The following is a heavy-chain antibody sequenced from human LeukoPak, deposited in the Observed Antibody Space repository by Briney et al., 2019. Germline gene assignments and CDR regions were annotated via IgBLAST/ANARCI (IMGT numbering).Heavy chain of an antibody. V-gene: IGHV4-59*01. CDR3: ARAARRTIFGVVIFYMDV. CDR2: IYYSGST. CDR1: GGSISSYY. Sequence: SETLSLTCTVSGGSISSYYWSWLRQPPGKGLEWIGYIYYSGSTNYNPSLTSRVTISVDTSKNQFSLKLSSVTAADTAVYYCARAARRTIFGVVIFYMDVWGKGTTVTVSS. D-gene: IGHD3-3*01. J-gene: IGHJ6*03.